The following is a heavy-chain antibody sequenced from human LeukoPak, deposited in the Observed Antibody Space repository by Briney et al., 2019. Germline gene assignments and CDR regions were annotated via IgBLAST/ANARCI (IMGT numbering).Heavy chain of an antibody. Sequence: PGGSLRLSCAASGFTFNNYYMSWIRQAPGKGLEWVSAISGSGGSTYYADSVKGRFTISRDNSKNTLYLQMNSLRAEDTAVYYCANRMGNWNYAQMDVWGQGTTVTVSS. D-gene: IGHD1-7*01. J-gene: IGHJ6*02. V-gene: IGHV3-23*01. CDR2: ISGSGGST. CDR3: ANRMGNWNYAQMDV. CDR1: GFTFNNYY.